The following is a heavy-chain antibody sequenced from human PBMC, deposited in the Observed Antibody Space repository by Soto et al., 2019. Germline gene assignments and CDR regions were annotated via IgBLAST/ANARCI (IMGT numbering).Heavy chain of an antibody. J-gene: IGHJ6*02. CDR2: IYPGDSDT. CDR1: GYSFTSYW. Sequence: GESLKISCKGSGYSFTSYWIGWVRQMPGKGLEWMGIIYPGDSDTRYSPSFQGQVTISADKSISTAYLQWSSLKASDTAMYYCARSSSGTYYYYGMDVWGQGTTVTVSS. D-gene: IGHD3-22*01. CDR3: ARSSSGTYYYYGMDV. V-gene: IGHV5-51*01.